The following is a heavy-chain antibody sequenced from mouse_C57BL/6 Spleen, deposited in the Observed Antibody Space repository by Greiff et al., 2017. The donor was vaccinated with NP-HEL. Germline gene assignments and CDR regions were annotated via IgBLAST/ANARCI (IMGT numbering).Heavy chain of an antibody. J-gene: IGHJ4*01. CDR2: IYPGSGNT. CDR1: GYTFTDYY. CDR3: ARGPYYYAMDY. Sequence: VQLQQSGAELVRPGASVKLSCKASGYTFTDYYINWVKQRPGQGLEWIARIYPGSGNTYYNEKFKGKATLTAEKSSSTAYMQLSSLTSEDSAVYFCARGPYYYAMDYWGQGTSVTVSS. V-gene: IGHV1-76*01.